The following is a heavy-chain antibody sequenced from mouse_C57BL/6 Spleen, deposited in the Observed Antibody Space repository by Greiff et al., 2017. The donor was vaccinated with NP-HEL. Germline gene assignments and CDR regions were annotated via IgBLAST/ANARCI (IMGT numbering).Heavy chain of an antibody. CDR1: GYTFTSYW. CDR3: AREGLITTVVATGDYFDY. CDR2: IHPNSGST. J-gene: IGHJ2*01. V-gene: IGHV1-64*01. Sequence: QVQLQQPGAELVKPGASVKLSCKASGYTFTSYWMHWVKQRPGQGLEWIGMIHPNSGSTNYNEKFKSKATLTVDKSSITAYMQLSSLTSEDSAVYYCAREGLITTVVATGDYFDYWGQGTTLTVSS. D-gene: IGHD1-1*01.